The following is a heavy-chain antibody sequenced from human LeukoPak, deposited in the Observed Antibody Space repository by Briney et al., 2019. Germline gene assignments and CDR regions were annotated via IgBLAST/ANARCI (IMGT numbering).Heavy chain of an antibody. CDR3: ATGNSYTDYYYYMDV. Sequence: ASVKVSCKVSGYTLTELSMHWVRQAPGKGLEWMGGFDPEDGETIYAQKFQGRVTMTEDTSTDTAYMELSSLRSEDTAVYYCATGNSYTDYYYYMDVWGKGTTVTVPS. J-gene: IGHJ6*03. CDR1: GYTLTELS. D-gene: IGHD6-6*01. CDR2: FDPEDGET. V-gene: IGHV1-24*01.